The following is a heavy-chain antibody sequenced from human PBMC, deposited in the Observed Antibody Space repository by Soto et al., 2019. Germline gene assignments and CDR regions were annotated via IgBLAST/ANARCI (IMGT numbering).Heavy chain of an antibody. D-gene: IGHD3-22*01. Sequence: QVQLVESGGGVVQPGKSLRLSCAASGFTFSTYGIHWVRQAPGKGLEWVALISYDGGSKYYGDSVKGRFIISRDNSHNTVSLQMHSLRVDDPAVYFCAKEQLAMTVVVADYFDSWGQGTLVTVSS. CDR3: AKEQLAMTVVVADYFDS. J-gene: IGHJ4*02. CDR2: ISYDGGSK. CDR1: GFTFSTYG. V-gene: IGHV3-30*18.